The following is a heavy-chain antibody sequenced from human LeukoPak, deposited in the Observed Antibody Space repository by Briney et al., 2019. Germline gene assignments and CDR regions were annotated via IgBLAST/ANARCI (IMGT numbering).Heavy chain of an antibody. D-gene: IGHD3-22*01. V-gene: IGHV3-20*04. CDR1: GFTFDGYG. J-gene: IGHJ4*02. CDR2: INWNGGST. CDR3: ARFLYDSSGYYPTVFDY. Sequence: GGSLRLSCAASGFTFDGYGMSWVRQAPGKGLEWVSGINWNGGSTGYADSVKGRFTISRDNAKNSLYLQMNSLRAEDTALYYCARFLYDSSGYYPTVFDYWGQGTLVTVSS.